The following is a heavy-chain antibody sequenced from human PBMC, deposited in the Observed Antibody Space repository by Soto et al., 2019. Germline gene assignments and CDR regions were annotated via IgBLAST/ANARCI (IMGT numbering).Heavy chain of an antibody. D-gene: IGHD6-13*01. Sequence: SETLSLTCAVYGGSFSGYYWSWVRQPPGKGLEWIGEIYHSGSTNYNPSLKSRVTISVDKSKNQFSLKLSSVTAADTAVYYCASFGRGSSWYLFDYWGQGTLVTVSS. CDR2: IYHSGST. CDR3: ASFGRGSSWYLFDY. V-gene: IGHV4-34*01. J-gene: IGHJ4*02. CDR1: GGSFSGYY.